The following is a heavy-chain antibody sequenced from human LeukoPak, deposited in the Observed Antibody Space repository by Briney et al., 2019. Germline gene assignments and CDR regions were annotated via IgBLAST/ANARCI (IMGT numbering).Heavy chain of an antibody. D-gene: IGHD3-16*01. Sequence: PGGSLRLSCAASGFDFNTYSMNWVRQASGKGLEWVSYISGSSSSRYYADSVKGRFTISRDNAKNSLYLQMNSLRVDDTAVYYCARSGAFDAHNCWGQGTLVTVSS. V-gene: IGHV3-48*01. CDR1: GFDFNTYS. CDR2: ISGSSSSR. CDR3: ARSGAFDAHNC. J-gene: IGHJ4*02.